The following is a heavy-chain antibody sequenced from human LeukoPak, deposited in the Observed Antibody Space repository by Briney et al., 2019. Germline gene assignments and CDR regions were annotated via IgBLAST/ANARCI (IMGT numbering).Heavy chain of an antibody. J-gene: IGHJ4*02. V-gene: IGHV1-24*01. Sequence: ASVKVSCKASGYTFTSYYMHWVRQAPGKGLEWMGGFDPEDGETIYAQKFQGRVTMTEDTSTDTAYMELSSLRSEDTAVYYCATGITIRGYFDYWGQGTLVTVSS. CDR1: GYTFTSYY. CDR3: ATGITIRGYFDY. D-gene: IGHD3-16*01. CDR2: FDPEDGET.